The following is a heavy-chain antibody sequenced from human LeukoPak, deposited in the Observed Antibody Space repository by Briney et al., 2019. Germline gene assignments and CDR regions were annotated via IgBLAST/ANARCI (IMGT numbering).Heavy chain of an antibody. D-gene: IGHD3-10*01. CDR1: GFTFDDYS. Sequence: PGGSLRLSCAASGFTFDDYSMHWVRQAPGKGLEWVSGINWNSGDIIYADAVTGRFTISRDNAKNFVYLQMNSLRPDDTAVYYCAKRQQGSGSRYFDHWGQGILVTVSS. J-gene: IGHJ4*02. CDR3: AKRQQGSGSRYFDH. CDR2: INWNSGDI. V-gene: IGHV3-9*01.